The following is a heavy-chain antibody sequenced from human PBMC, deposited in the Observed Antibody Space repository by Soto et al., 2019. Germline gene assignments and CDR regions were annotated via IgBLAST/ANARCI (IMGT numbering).Heavy chain of an antibody. CDR3: ARDMGRAAAALDAFDI. J-gene: IGHJ3*02. D-gene: IGHD6-13*01. Sequence: ASVKVSCKASGYTFTSYAMHWVRQAPGQRLEWMGWINAGNGNTKYSQKFQGRVTITRDTSASTAYMELSSLRSEDTAVYYCARDMGRAAAALDAFDIWGQGTMVTVSS. V-gene: IGHV1-3*01. CDR2: INAGNGNT. CDR1: GYTFTSYA.